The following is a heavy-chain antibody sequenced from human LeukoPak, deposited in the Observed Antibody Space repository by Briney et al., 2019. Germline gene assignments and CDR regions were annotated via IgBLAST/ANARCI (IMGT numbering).Heavy chain of an antibody. Sequence: SETLSLTCAVYGGSFSGYYWSWIRQPPGKGLEWIGEINHSGSTNYNPSLKSRVTISVDTSKNQFSLKLSSVTAADTAVCYCARREDYYGSGSYYTLFDYWGQGTLVTVSS. CDR2: INHSGST. V-gene: IGHV4-34*01. CDR3: ARREDYYGSGSYYTLFDY. J-gene: IGHJ4*02. CDR1: GGSFSGYY. D-gene: IGHD3-10*01.